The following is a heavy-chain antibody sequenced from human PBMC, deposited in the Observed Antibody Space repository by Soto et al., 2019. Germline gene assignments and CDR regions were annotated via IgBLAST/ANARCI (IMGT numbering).Heavy chain of an antibody. CDR1: GFTFSSYG. Sequence: GGSLRLSCAASGFTFSSYGMHWVRQAPGKGLEWVSSISSSISYIYYADSVKGRFTISRDNAKNSLYLQMNSLRAEDTAVYYCARDQGSSLGMDVWGQGTTVTVSS. V-gene: IGHV3-21*01. CDR3: ARDQGSSLGMDV. D-gene: IGHD3-10*01. J-gene: IGHJ6*02. CDR2: ISSSISYI.